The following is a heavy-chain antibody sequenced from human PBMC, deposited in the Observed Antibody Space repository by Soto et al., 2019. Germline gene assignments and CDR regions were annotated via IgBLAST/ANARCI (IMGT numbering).Heavy chain of an antibody. CDR2: ISYDGSNK. CDR3: AKDGEVPAAIFYYYYSMDV. Sequence: GGSLRLSCAASGFTFSSYGMHWVRQAPGKGLEWVAVISYDGSNKYYADSVKGRFTISRDNSKNTLYLQMNSLRAEDTAVYYCAKDGEVPAAIFYYYYSMDVWGQGTTVTVS. J-gene: IGHJ6*02. D-gene: IGHD2-2*02. CDR1: GFTFSSYG. V-gene: IGHV3-30*18.